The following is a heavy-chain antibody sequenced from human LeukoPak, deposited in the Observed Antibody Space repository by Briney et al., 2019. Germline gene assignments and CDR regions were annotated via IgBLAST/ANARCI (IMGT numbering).Heavy chain of an antibody. CDR3: AKVGGGRVLGSSWHYTTGLSSYYFDY. V-gene: IGHV3-30*02. CDR2: IRYDGSNK. Sequence: PGGSLRPSCAASGFTFSSYGMHWVRQAPGKGLEWVAFIRYDGSNKYYADSVKGRFTISRDNSKNTLYLQMNSLRAEDTAVYYCAKVGGGRVLGSSWHYTTGLSSYYFDYWGQGTLVTVSS. D-gene: IGHD6-13*01. CDR1: GFTFSSYG. J-gene: IGHJ4*02.